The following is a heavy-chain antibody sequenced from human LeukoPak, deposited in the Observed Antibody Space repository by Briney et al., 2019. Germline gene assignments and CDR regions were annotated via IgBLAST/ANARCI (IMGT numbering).Heavy chain of an antibody. CDR2: IKEDGSEK. V-gene: IGHV3-7*03. D-gene: IGHD3-9*01. J-gene: IGHJ4*02. CDR1: GFTFSSYW. CDR3: ARDHFDWVGDFDY. Sequence: SGGSLRLSCAASGFTFSSYWMSWVRQAPGKGLEWVANIKEDGSEKYYVDSVKGRLTISRDDAKNSLYLQMNSLRAEDTAVYYCARDHFDWVGDFDYWGQGTLVTVSS.